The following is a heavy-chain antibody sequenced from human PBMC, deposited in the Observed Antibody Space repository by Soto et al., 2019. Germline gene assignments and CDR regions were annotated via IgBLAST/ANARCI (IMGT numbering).Heavy chain of an antibody. CDR1: GFTFSSYA. CDR2: ISGSGGST. J-gene: IGHJ5*02. Sequence: GGSLRLSCAASGFTFSSYAMSWVRQAPGKGLEWVSAISGSGGSTYYADSVKGRFTISRDNSKNTLYLQMNSLRAEDTAVYYCAKPTPGYYGMGNWSDPWGQGTLVTVSS. D-gene: IGHD3-10*01. V-gene: IGHV3-23*01. CDR3: AKPTPGYYGMGNWSDP.